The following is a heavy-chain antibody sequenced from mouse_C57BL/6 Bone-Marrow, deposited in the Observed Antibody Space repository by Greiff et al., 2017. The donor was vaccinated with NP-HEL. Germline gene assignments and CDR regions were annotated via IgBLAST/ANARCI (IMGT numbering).Heavy chain of an antibody. V-gene: IGHV1-53*01. CDR3: ARYDYAHYYAMDY. J-gene: IGHJ4*01. CDR1: GYTFTSYW. CDR2: INPSNGGT. D-gene: IGHD2-4*01. Sequence: QVHVKQPGTELVKPGASVKLSCKASGYTFTSYWMHWVKQRPGQGLEWIGNINPSNGGTNYNEKFKSKATLTVDKSSSTAYMQLSSLTSEDSAVYYCARYDYAHYYAMDYWGQGTSVTVSS.